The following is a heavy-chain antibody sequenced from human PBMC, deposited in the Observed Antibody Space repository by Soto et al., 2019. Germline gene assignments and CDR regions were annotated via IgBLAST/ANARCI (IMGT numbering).Heavy chain of an antibody. V-gene: IGHV4-4*07. J-gene: IGHJ5*02. D-gene: IGHD2-15*01. CDR1: GGSISSYY. CDR2: IYTSGST. Sequence: QVQLQESGPGLVKPSETLSLTCTVSGGSISSYYWSWIRQPAGKGLEWIGRIYTSGSTNYNPSLKSRVTMSVDTSKNQCSLKLSSVTAADTAVYYCARAGCSGGSCYSTWFDPWGQGTLVTVSS. CDR3: ARAGCSGGSCYSTWFDP.